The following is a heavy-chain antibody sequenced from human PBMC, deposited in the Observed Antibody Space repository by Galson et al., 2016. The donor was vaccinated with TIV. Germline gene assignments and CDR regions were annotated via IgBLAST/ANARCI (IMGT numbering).Heavy chain of an antibody. D-gene: IGHD2-15*01. V-gene: IGHV1-69*13. Sequence: SVKVSCKASGGTFSSNVFNWVRLAPGQGLEWMGVINPPFPTTNYAQRFQGRVTITADESTSTAYMELSGLKSEDTAVYYCAGAGGYCRGGRCDRGLTPPFTNYYFEDWGQGTLITVSS. CDR2: INPPFPTT. CDR1: GGTFSSNV. J-gene: IGHJ4*02. CDR3: AGAGGYCRGGRCDRGLTPPFTNYYFED.